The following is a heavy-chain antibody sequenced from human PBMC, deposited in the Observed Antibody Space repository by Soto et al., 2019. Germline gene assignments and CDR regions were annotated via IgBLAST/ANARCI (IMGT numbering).Heavy chain of an antibody. CDR1: GFTFSNHV. CDR2: ITRDFNT. Sequence: EEQLVESGGGLVQPGGSLRLSCAASGFTFSNHVMNWVRQAPGRGLERVSSITRDFNTYYADSVKGRFTISRDNAKASLYLQRNSLRADDTAVYYCVNGDYYLGQGTLVTVSS. J-gene: IGHJ4*02. V-gene: IGHV3-48*01. CDR3: VNGDYY. D-gene: IGHD4-17*01.